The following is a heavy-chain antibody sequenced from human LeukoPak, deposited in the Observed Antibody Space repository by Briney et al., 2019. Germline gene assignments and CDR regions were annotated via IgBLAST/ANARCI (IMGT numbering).Heavy chain of an antibody. CDR2: ISGSGGST. D-gene: IGHD5-12*01. Sequence: GGSLRLSCAASGFTFSSYAMSWVRQAPGEGLEWVSAISGSGGSTYYADSVKGRFTISRDNSKNTLYLQMNSLRAEDTAVYYCAEGVSGRFDYWGQGTLVTVSS. CDR3: AEGVSGRFDY. CDR1: GFTFSSYA. J-gene: IGHJ4*02. V-gene: IGHV3-23*01.